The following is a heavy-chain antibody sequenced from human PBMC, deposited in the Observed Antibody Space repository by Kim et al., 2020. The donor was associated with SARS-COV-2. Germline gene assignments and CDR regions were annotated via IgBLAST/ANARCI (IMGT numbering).Heavy chain of an antibody. Sequence: PSLTSRVTISVDTSKNQFSLKLSSVTAADTAVYYCARDEGYCSGGSCFGYWGQGTLVTVSS. D-gene: IGHD2-15*01. CDR3: ARDEGYCSGGSCFGY. V-gene: IGHV4-31*02. J-gene: IGHJ4*02.